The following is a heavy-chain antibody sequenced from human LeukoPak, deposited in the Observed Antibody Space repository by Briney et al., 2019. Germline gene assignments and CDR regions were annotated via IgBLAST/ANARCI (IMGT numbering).Heavy chain of an antibody. CDR3: ASRVTTSLDY. CDR2: VRSDGTNK. CDR1: GFTFSSYG. D-gene: IGHD4-11*01. J-gene: IGHJ4*02. V-gene: IGHV3-30*02. Sequence: GGSLRLSCAASGFTFSSYGMHWVRQAPGKGLEWVAFVRSDGTNKYYADSLKGRFTISRDNSKNTLYLQMNSLRAEDTAVYYCASRVTTSLDYWGQGTLVTVSS.